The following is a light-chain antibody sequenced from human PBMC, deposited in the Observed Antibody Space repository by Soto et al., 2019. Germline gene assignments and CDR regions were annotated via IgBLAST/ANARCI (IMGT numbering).Light chain of an antibody. CDR2: DAS. CDR3: SSFSVASPL. Sequence: QSALTQPASMSGSPGQSVTISCAGTSNDIGGYNYVSWYQHHPGTAPKLIIYDASSRPSGVSHRFSGSKSGNTASLTISGLQAEDEADYYCSSFSVASPLFGTGTKVTVL. J-gene: IGLJ1*01. V-gene: IGLV2-14*01. CDR1: SNDIGGYNY.